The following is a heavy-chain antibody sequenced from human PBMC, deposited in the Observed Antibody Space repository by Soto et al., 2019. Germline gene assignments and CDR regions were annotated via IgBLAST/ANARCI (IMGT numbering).Heavy chain of an antibody. Sequence: EVQLAESGGGLAQPGGSLRPSGGAPGLTSSGYAMDWVRQAPGKGLEFVSGIGSNGVGAYYANSVQGRFTISRDNSKNTVYLQMGSLRPEDMAVYYCARRARPDFYYMDVWGKGTTVTVSS. D-gene: IGHD6-6*01. V-gene: IGHV3-64*01. J-gene: IGHJ6*03. CDR1: GLTSSGYA. CDR2: IGSNGVGA. CDR3: ARRARPDFYYMDV.